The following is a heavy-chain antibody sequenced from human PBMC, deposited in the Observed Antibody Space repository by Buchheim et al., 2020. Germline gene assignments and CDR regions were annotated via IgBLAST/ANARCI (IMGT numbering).Heavy chain of an antibody. J-gene: IGHJ5*02. Sequence: QVQLQESGPGLVKPSETLSLTCTVSGGSITSNYWSWLRQRPGKGLEWIGYMYYSGSTNYNPSLKSRVTISVDTSKNQFSLKLRSVTAADTAVYYCARILQNLGSNIWSDPWGQGTL. CDR2: MYYSGST. V-gene: IGHV4-59*01. CDR3: ARILQNLGSNIWSDP. CDR1: GGSITSNY. D-gene: IGHD2-15*01.